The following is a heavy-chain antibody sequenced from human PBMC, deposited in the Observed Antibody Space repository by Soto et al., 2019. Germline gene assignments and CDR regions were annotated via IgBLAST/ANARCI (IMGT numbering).Heavy chain of an antibody. V-gene: IGHV3-23*01. CDR1: GFTFSSYA. J-gene: IGHJ6*03. Sequence: GGSLRLSCAASGFTFSSYAMSWVRQAPGKGLEWVSAISGSGGSTYYADSVKGRFTISRDNSKNTLYLQMNSLKAEDTAVYYCAKSPYGSGSYYSSSRYYYYMDVWGKGTTVTVSS. CDR3: AKSPYGSGSYYSSSRYYYYMDV. D-gene: IGHD3-10*01. CDR2: ISGSGGST.